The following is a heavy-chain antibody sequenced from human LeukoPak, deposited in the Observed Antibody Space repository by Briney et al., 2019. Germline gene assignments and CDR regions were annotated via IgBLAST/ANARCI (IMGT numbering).Heavy chain of an antibody. Sequence: GGPLRLFCAASGFILSRYDKSWVRDAPGKRLEWVSPISGSGGRTFYADSVKGRFPLPRQNSKNTLYLQIHSLRREDTAVYYCAKDRCDVVVPAAQMPYWGQGTLVTVSS. CDR3: AKDRCDVVVPAAQMPY. CDR1: GFILSRYD. J-gene: IGHJ4*02. V-gene: IGHV3-23*01. CDR2: ISGSGGRT. D-gene: IGHD2-2*01.